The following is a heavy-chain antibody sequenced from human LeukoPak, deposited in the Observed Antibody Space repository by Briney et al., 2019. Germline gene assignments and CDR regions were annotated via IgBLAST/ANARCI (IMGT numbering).Heavy chain of an antibody. CDR3: AKDMFDWLLYGDAFDI. CDR2: IKQDGSEK. V-gene: IGHV3-7*01. Sequence: GGSLRLSCAASGFTFSSYAMHWVRQAPGKGLEWVANIKQDGSEKYYVDAVNGRFTISRDNAKNSLYLQMNSLRAEETALYYCAKDMFDWLLYGDAFDIWGQGTMVTVSS. CDR1: GFTFSSYA. J-gene: IGHJ3*02. D-gene: IGHD3-9*01.